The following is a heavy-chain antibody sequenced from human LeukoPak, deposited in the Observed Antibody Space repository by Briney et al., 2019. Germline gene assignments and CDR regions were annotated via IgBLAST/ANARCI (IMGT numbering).Heavy chain of an antibody. J-gene: IGHJ4*02. Sequence: GGSLRLSCAASGFTFSSYAMSWVRQAPGKGLEWVSAISGSGGSTYYADSVKGRFTISRDNSKNTLYLRMNSLRAEDTAVYYCARVLGYSYGIDYWGQGTLVTVSS. CDR1: GFTFSSYA. V-gene: IGHV3-23*01. CDR3: ARVLGYSYGIDY. D-gene: IGHD5-18*01. CDR2: ISGSGGST.